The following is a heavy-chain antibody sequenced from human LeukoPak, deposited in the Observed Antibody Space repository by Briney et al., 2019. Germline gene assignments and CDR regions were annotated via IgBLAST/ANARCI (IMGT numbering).Heavy chain of an antibody. CDR2: IKEDGSET. D-gene: IGHD3/OR15-3a*01. CDR1: GFIFKKYW. CDR3: ATEEDWD. Sequence: GESLRLSCAASGFIFKKYWMNWVRQVPGKGLECLANIKEDGSETYYADSVKGRFTISRDNAKNSLYLQMNSLRAEDTAVYYCATEEDWDWRQGTLVTVSS. J-gene: IGHJ4*02. V-gene: IGHV3-7*01.